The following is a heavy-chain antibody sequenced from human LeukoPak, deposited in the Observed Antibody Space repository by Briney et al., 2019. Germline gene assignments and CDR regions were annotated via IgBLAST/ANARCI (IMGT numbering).Heavy chain of an antibody. CDR1: GGSLSGYY. CDR3: ARGRVYCSSTSCPLPLFDY. D-gene: IGHD2-2*01. V-gene: IGHV4-34*01. CDR2: INHSGST. J-gene: IGHJ4*02. Sequence: SETLSLTCAVYGGSLSGYYWSWIRQPPGKGLEWIGEINHSGSTNYNPSLKSRVTISVDTSKNQFSLKLSSVTAADTAVYYCARGRVYCSSTSCPLPLFDYWGQGTLVTVSS.